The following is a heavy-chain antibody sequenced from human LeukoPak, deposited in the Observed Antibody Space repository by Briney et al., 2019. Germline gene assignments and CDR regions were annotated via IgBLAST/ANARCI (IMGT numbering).Heavy chain of an antibody. D-gene: IGHD3-10*01. CDR3: ARGLWFGETAEYYFDY. CDR2: INAGNGNT. V-gene: IGHV1-3*01. J-gene: IGHJ4*02. Sequence: ASVKVSCKASGYTFTSYAMHWVRQAPGQRLEWMGWINAGNGNTKYSQEFQGRVTITRDTSISTAYMELSRLRSDDTAVYYCARGLWFGETAEYYFDYWGQGTLVTVSS. CDR1: GYTFTSYA.